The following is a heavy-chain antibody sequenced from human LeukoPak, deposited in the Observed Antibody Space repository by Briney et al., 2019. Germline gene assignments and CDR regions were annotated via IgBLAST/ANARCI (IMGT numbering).Heavy chain of an antibody. CDR3: ARKYCSTTSCLFDN. CDR2: IYSGGST. Sequence: GGSLRLSCAASGFTVSSNYTSWVRQAPGKGLEWVSVIYSGGSTYYADSVKGRFTISRDNAKNSLYLQMNSLRAEDTAVYYCARKYCSTTSCLFDNWGQGTLVTVSS. D-gene: IGHD2-2*01. V-gene: IGHV3-53*01. J-gene: IGHJ4*02. CDR1: GFTVSSNY.